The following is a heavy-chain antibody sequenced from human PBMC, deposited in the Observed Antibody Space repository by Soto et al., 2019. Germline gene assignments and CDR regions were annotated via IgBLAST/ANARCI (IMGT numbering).Heavy chain of an antibody. D-gene: IGHD2-15*01. CDR3: AREGYCSSGSCALYSHDYFGMDV. CDR1: GYTFNRYG. CDR2: ISGYNEKP. J-gene: IGHJ6*02. V-gene: IGHV1-18*01. Sequence: QVQLVQSGAEVKKPGASVKLSCKASGYTFNRYGISWVRQAPGQGLEWMGWISGYNEKPNYAQNFQGRVTMTTDTSTTAAYMELRSLTSDDTAVYFCAREGYCSSGSCALYSHDYFGMDVWGQGTTVTVSS.